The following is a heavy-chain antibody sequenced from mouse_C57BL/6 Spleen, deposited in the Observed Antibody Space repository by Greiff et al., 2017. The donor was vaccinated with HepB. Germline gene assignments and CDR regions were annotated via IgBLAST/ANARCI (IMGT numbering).Heavy chain of an antibody. V-gene: IGHV1-64*01. CDR1: GYTFTSYW. CDR3: AREGSNYYFDY. CDR2: IHPNSGST. J-gene: IGHJ2*01. D-gene: IGHD2-5*01. Sequence: VQLQQPGAELVKPGASVKLSCKASGYTFTSYWMHWVKQRPGQGLEWIGMIHPNSGSTNYNEKFKSKATLTVDKSSSTAYMQLSSLTYEDSAVYYCAREGSNYYFDYWGQGTTLTVSA.